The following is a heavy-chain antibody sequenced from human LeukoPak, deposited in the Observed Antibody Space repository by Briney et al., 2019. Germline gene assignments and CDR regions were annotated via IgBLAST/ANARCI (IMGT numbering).Heavy chain of an antibody. CDR3: ARIAYCGGDCCTTYFDY. CDR2: ISAYNGNT. D-gene: IGHD2-21*01. V-gene: IGHV1-18*01. CDR1: GYTFTSYG. J-gene: IGHJ4*02. Sequence: ASVKVSCKASGYTFTSYGISWVRQAPGQGLEWMGWISAYNGNTNYAQKLQGRVTMTTDTSTSTVYMELRSLRSDDTAVYYCARIAYCGGDCCTTYFDYWGQGTLVTVSS.